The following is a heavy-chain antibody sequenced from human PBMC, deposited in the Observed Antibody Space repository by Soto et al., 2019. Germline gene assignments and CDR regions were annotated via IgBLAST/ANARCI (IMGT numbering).Heavy chain of an antibody. CDR3: ARGRGYSGYDRRFLDY. J-gene: IGHJ4*02. Sequence: QVQLVQSGAEVKKPGSSVKVSCKGSGVTFNSFAITWVRQAPGQGLEWMGGNIPLFGTTNYAQKFQGRVTITADESTTTAYMELCSLKSEDTAVYYCARGRGYSGYDRRFLDYWGQGTLVTVSS. D-gene: IGHD5-12*01. V-gene: IGHV1-69*01. CDR1: GVTFNSFA. CDR2: NIPLFGTT.